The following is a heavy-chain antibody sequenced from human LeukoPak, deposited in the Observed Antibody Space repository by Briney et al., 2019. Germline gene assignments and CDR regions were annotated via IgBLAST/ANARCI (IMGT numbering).Heavy chain of an antibody. J-gene: IGHJ4*02. CDR1: GFTFSSYA. D-gene: IGHD6-19*01. CDR2: ISGSGGST. CDR3: AKDIFPPYKGQSRSVAGTSGVI. V-gene: IGHV3-23*01. Sequence: PGGSLRLSCAASGFTFSSYAMSWVRQAPGKGLEWVSAISGSGGSTYYADSVKGRFTISRDNSKNTLYLQMNSLRAEDTAVYYCAKDIFPPYKGQSRSVAGTSGVIWGQGTLVTVSS.